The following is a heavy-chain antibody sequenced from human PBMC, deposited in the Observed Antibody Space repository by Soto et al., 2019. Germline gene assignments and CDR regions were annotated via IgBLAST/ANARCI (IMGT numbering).Heavy chain of an antibody. CDR2: IYYSGST. CDR1: GGSISSGDYY. CDR3: ARTRGGGVAGLIDWYFDL. J-gene: IGHJ2*01. Sequence: QVQLQESGPGLVKPSQTLSLTCTVSGGSISSGDYYWSWIRQHPGKGLEWIGYIYYSGSTYYNPSLKSRVTISVDTSKNQFSLKLGCVTAADTAVYYCARTRGGGVAGLIDWYFDLWGRGTLVTVSS. V-gene: IGHV4-31*03. D-gene: IGHD6-19*01.